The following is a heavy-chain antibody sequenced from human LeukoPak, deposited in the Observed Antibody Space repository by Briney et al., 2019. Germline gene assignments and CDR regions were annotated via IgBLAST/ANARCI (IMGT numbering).Heavy chain of an antibody. CDR2: ISWNSGSI. Sequence: GGSLRLSCAASGFTFDDYAMHWVRQAPGRGLEWVSGISWNSGSIGYADSVKGRFTISRDNAKNSLYLQMNSLRAEDTALYYCAREYSGSYRTAFDIWGQGTMVTVPS. D-gene: IGHD1-26*01. V-gene: IGHV3-9*01. J-gene: IGHJ3*02. CDR3: AREYSGSYRTAFDI. CDR1: GFTFDDYA.